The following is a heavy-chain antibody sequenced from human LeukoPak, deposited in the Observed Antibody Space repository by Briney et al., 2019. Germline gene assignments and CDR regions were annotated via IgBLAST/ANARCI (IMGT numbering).Heavy chain of an antibody. J-gene: IGHJ4*02. Sequence: GGSLRLSCAASGFTFSSYAMHWVRQAPGKGLEWVAVISYDGSNKYYADSVKGRFTISRDNSKNTLYLQMNSLRAEDTAVYYCASSPDIAVAGHWGQGTLATVSS. CDR2: ISYDGSNK. D-gene: IGHD6-19*01. V-gene: IGHV3-30-3*01. CDR1: GFTFSSYA. CDR3: ASSPDIAVAGH.